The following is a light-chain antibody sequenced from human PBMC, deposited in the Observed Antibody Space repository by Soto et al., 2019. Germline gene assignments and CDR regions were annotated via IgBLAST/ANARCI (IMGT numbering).Light chain of an antibody. CDR1: NSNIGTNA. J-gene: IGLJ3*02. CDR3: ATWDDTLRTWV. V-gene: IGLV1-44*01. CDR2: NNN. Sequence: QSVLTQPPSASGTPGQSVTISCSGSNSNIGTNAVNWYQQIPGTTPQLLIYNNNQRPSGVPDRFSGSKSGTSASLAISGLQSEDEADYPCATWDDTLRTWVFGGGTQLTVL.